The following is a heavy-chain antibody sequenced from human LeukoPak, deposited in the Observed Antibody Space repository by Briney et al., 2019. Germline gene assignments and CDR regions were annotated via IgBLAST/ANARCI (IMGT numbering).Heavy chain of an antibody. CDR1: GFTFDDYA. CDR3: AKEKLRKNWFGP. Sequence: PGRSLRLSCAASGFTFDDYAMHWVRQAPGKGLEWVSGISWNSGSIGYADSVKGRFTIPRDNAKNSLYLQMNSLRAEDTAVYYCAKEKLRKNWFGPWGQGTLVTVSS. D-gene: IGHD1-7*01. V-gene: IGHV3-9*01. J-gene: IGHJ5*02. CDR2: ISWNSGSI.